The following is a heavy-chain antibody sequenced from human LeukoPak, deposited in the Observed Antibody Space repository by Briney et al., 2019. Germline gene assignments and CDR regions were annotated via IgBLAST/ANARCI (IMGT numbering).Heavy chain of an antibody. Sequence: SETLSLTCAVYGGSFSGYCWSWIRQPPGKGLEWIGEINHSGSTNYNPSLKSRVTISVDTSKNQFSLKLSSVTAADTAVYYCARGRYCSSTSCYDFQHWGQGTLVTVSS. CDR1: GGSFSGYC. J-gene: IGHJ1*01. D-gene: IGHD2-2*01. V-gene: IGHV4-34*01. CDR3: ARGRYCSSTSCYDFQH. CDR2: INHSGST.